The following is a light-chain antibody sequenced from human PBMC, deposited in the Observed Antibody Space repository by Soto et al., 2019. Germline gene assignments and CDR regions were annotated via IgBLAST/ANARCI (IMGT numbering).Light chain of an antibody. V-gene: IGLV2-14*01. Sequence: QSALTQPASVSGSPGQSITISCTGTSSDIGAYNYVSWYQQHPGKAPKLLIYEVTNRPSGVSDRFSGSKSGNTASLTISGLQAEDEANYYCSSYASSHTWVFGGGTQLTVL. CDR2: EVT. CDR1: SSDIGAYNY. J-gene: IGLJ2*01. CDR3: SSYASSHTWV.